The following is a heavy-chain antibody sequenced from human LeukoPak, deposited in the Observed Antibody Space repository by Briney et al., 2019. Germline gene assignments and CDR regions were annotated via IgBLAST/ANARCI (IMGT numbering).Heavy chain of an antibody. CDR3: ARARMTTVSRNWFDP. CDR1: GYTFTGYY. J-gene: IGHJ5*02. V-gene: IGHV1-2*02. D-gene: IGHD4-17*01. Sequence: GASVKVSCKASGYTFTGYYMHWVRQPPGQGLEWMGWINPNSGGTNYAQKFQGRVTMTRDTSISTAYMELSRLRSDDTAVYYCARARMTTVSRNWFDPWGQGTLVTVSS. CDR2: INPNSGGT.